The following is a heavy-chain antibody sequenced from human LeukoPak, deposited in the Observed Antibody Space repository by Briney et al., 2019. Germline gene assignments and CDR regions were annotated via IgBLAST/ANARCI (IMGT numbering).Heavy chain of an antibody. D-gene: IGHD3-22*01. V-gene: IGHV4-39*01. Sequence: SETLSLTCTVSGGSISTSSYYWGWIRQPPGKGLEWIGTIYYSGNTYYNPSLKSRVTISVDTSKNQFSLKLSSVTAADTAVYYCARRPAYYSDSSGYVSYYFDYWGQGTLVTVSS. CDR1: GGSISTSSYY. J-gene: IGHJ4*02. CDR3: ARRPAYYSDSSGYVSYYFDY. CDR2: IYYSGNT.